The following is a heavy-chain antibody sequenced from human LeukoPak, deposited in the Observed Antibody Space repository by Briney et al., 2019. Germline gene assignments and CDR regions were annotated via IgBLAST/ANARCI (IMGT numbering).Heavy chain of an antibody. J-gene: IGHJ5*02. CDR1: GGTFSSYA. V-gene: IGHV1-69*13. Sequence: SVKVSCKASGGTFSSYAISWVRQAPGQGREWMGGIIPIFGTANYAQKFQGRVTITADESTSTAYMELSSLRSEDTAVYYRARDIGGYEANWFDPWGQGTLVTVSS. D-gene: IGHD5-12*01. CDR3: ARDIGGYEANWFDP. CDR2: IIPIFGTA.